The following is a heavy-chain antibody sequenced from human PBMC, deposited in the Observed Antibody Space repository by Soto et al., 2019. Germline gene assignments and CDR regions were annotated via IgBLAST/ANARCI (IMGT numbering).Heavy chain of an antibody. CDR2: ISAKTADT. V-gene: IGHV1-18*04. D-gene: IGHD4-17*01. CDR3: ARDRPTVTSNYYYYGLDV. CDR1: GYTFTSYG. J-gene: IGHJ6*02. Sequence: GASVKVSCKASGYTFTSYGISWVRQAPGQGLEWMGWISAKTADTNYAQRLQGRVTMTTDTSTGTAYMELRSLRSDDTAVFYCARDRPTVTSNYYYYGLDVWGQGTTVTVSS.